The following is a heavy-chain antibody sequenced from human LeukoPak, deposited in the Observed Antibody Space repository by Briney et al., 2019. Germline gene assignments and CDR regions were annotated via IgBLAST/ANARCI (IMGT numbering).Heavy chain of an antibody. CDR3: ARATVPAARLAPSGY. Sequence: ASVKVSCKASGYTFTSYGISWVRPAPGQGREWMGWISAYNGNTNYAHKLQGRVTMTTDTSTSTAYMELRSLRSDDTTVYYCARATVPAARLAPSGYWGQGTLVTVSS. V-gene: IGHV1-18*01. CDR2: ISAYNGNT. D-gene: IGHD2-2*01. J-gene: IGHJ4*02. CDR1: GYTFTSYG.